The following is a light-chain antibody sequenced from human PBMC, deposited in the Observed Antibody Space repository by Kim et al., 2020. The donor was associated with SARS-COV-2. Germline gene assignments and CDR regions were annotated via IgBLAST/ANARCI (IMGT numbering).Light chain of an antibody. CDR2: EVS. J-gene: IGLJ2*01. V-gene: IGLV2-8*01. Sequence: QSALTQPASVSGSPGQSVTISCTGTSSDVGGYNYVSWYQQHPGKAPKLMIYEVSTRPSGVPDRFSGSKSGNTASPTVSGLQAEDEADYYCSSYAGSNIVVFGGGTQLTVL. CDR1: SSDVGGYNY. CDR3: SSYAGSNIVV.